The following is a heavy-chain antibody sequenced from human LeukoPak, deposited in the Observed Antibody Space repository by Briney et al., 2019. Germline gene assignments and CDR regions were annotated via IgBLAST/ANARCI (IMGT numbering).Heavy chain of an antibody. V-gene: IGHV1-2*02. Sequence: GASVKVSCEASGYTFTGYYMHWVRQAPGQGLEWMGWINPNSGGTNYAQKFQGRVTITADESTSTAYMELSSLRSEDTAVYYCARDHVEFDYWGQGTLVTVSS. CDR1: GYTFTGYY. J-gene: IGHJ4*02. CDR2: INPNSGGT. CDR3: ARDHVEFDY.